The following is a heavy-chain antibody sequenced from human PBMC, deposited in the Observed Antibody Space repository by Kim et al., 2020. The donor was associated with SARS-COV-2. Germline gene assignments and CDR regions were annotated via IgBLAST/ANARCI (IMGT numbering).Heavy chain of an antibody. Sequence: SETLSLTCAVYGGSFSGYYWSWIRQPPGKGLEWIGEINHSGSTNYNPSLKSRVTISVDTSKNQFSLKLSSVTAADTAVYYCAISQLGQFDYWGQGTLVTVSS. J-gene: IGHJ4*02. CDR3: AISQLGQFDY. CDR2: INHSGST. D-gene: IGHD7-27*01. CDR1: GGSFSGYY. V-gene: IGHV4-34*01.